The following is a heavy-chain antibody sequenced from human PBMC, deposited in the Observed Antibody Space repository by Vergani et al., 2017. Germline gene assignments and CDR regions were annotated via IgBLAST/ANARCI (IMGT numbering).Heavy chain of an antibody. J-gene: IGHJ4*02. V-gene: IGHV3-23*01. D-gene: IGHD6-13*01. CDR3: AKMVSSSWYVCLDY. CDR2: ISGSVGST. Sequence: EVQLLESGGGLVQPGGSLRLSCAASGITFSSYAMSWVRQAPGKGLEWVSAISGSVGSTYYADSVKGRFTISRDNSKNTLYLQMNSLRAEDTAVYYCAKMVSSSWYVCLDYWGQGTLVTVSS. CDR1: GITFSSYA.